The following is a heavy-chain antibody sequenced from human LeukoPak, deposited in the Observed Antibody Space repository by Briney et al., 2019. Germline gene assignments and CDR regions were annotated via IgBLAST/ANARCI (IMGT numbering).Heavy chain of an antibody. CDR1: GGTFSSYA. CDR3: ARARQRYYDSSGYYPFDY. CDR2: IIPIFGTA. D-gene: IGHD3-22*01. J-gene: IGHJ4*02. V-gene: IGHV1-69*05. Sequence: SVEVSCKASGGTFSSYAISWVRQAPGQGLEWMGGIIPIFGTANYAQKFQGRVTITTDESTSTAYMEPSSLRSEDTAVYYCARARQRYYDSSGYYPFDYWGQGTLVTVSS.